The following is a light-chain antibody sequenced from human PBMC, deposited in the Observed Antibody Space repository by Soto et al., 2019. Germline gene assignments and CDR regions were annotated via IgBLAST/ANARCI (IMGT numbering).Light chain of an antibody. CDR3: ATWDDTLRTWV. CDR1: NFNIGTNA. Sequence: QSVLTQPPSASGTPGQRVTISCSGSNFNIGTNAVNWYQQIPGTAPKLLIYNNNQRPSGVPDRFSGSKSGTSASLAISGLQSEDEADYPCATWDDTLRTWVFGGGTKLTVL. V-gene: IGLV1-44*01. CDR2: NNN. J-gene: IGLJ3*02.